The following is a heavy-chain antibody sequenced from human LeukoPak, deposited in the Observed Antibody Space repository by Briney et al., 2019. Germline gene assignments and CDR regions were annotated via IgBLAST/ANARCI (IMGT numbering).Heavy chain of an antibody. CDR1: GGSFSGYY. CDR3: ANVCGGDCYRDY. D-gene: IGHD2-21*02. J-gene: IGHJ4*02. V-gene: IGHV4-34*01. CDR2: INHSGST. Sequence: SETLSLTCAVYGGSFSGYYWSWISQPPGKGLEWIGEINHSGSTNYNPSLKSRVTISVDTSKNQFSLKLSSVTAADTAVYYCANVCGGDCYRDYWGQGTLVTVSS.